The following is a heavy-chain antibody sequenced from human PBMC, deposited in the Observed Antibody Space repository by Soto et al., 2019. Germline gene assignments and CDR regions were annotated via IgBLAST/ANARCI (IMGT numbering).Heavy chain of an antibody. J-gene: IGHJ4*02. V-gene: IGHV3-23*01. CDR1: GFTYNNYA. CDR3: AKGSVVVAAKFDS. CDR2: ISSSGYSA. D-gene: IGHD2-21*02. Sequence: GGSLRLSCAASGFTYNNYAMGWVRQAPGKGLEWVSAISSSGYSAYYADSVKGRFTISRDNSRNTMFLQMNKLSAEDTAVYYCAKGSVVVAAKFDSWGQGTQVTVSS.